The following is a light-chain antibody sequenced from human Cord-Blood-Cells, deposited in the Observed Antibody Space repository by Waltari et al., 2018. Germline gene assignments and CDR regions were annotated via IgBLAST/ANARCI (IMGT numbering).Light chain of an antibody. Sequence: EIVMTTSPATLSVSPGERATLSCRASQSVSSNLARYQQKPGQAPRLLIYGASTRATGIPARFSGSGSGTEFTLTISSLQSEEFAVYYCQQYNNWPYTFGQGTKLEIK. V-gene: IGKV3-15*01. CDR1: QSVSSN. J-gene: IGKJ2*01. CDR2: GAS. CDR3: QQYNNWPYT.